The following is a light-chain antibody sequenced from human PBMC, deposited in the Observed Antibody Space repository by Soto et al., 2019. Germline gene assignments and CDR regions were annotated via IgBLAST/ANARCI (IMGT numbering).Light chain of an antibody. CDR1: SSDVGSYNL. CDR3: CSYAGSSTYV. Sequence: QSVLTQPASVSGSPGQSITISCTGTSSDVGSYNLVSWYQQHPGKAPKLMIYEVSKRPSGVSNRFSGSMSGNTASLTISGLQAEDEADYYCCSYAGSSTYVFGTGTKLTVL. J-gene: IGLJ1*01. CDR2: EVS. V-gene: IGLV2-23*02.